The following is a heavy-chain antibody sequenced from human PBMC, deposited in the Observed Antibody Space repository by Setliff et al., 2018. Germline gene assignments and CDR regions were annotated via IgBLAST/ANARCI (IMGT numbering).Heavy chain of an antibody. J-gene: IGHJ5*02. CDR3: ARDSGA. CDR2: IIPIFGTA. V-gene: IGHV1-69*05. Sequence: AASVKVSCKASGGTFSSYAISWVRQAPGQGLEWMGGIIPIFGTANYAQKLQGRVTMTTDTSTSTAYMELRSLRSDDTAVYYCARDSGAWGQGTLVTVSS. CDR1: GGTFSSYA.